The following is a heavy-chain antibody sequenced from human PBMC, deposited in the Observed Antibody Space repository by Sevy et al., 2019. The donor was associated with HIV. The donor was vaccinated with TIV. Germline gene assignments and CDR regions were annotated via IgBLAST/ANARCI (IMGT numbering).Heavy chain of an antibody. CDR1: GGSISSGDYY. D-gene: IGHD2-2*01. V-gene: IGHV4-30-4*01. CDR2: IYYSGIT. Sequence: SETLSLTCTVSGGSISSGDYYWTWMRQPPGKGLEWIGYIYYSGITYYNPSLKSRVAISVDKVKNQFSLKLTSVTAADTAVHYCARYCISTSPHNWFDPWGQGTLVTVSS. CDR3: ARYCISTSPHNWFDP. J-gene: IGHJ5*02.